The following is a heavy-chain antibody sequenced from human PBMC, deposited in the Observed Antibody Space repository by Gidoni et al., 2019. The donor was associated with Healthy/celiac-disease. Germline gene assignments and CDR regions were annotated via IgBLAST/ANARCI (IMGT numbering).Heavy chain of an antibody. J-gene: IGHJ5*02. V-gene: IGHV4-34*01. CDR3: ASGFLYYDYVWGSYRTPGFDP. CDR1: AGSFSGYY. Sequence: QVQLQQCGAGLFKPSETLSLTCAVYAGSFSGYYWSWIRQPPGKGLEWIGEMNHSGSTNYNPSLKSRVTISVDTSKNQFSLKLSSVTAADTAVYYCASGFLYYDYVWGSYRTPGFDPWGQGTLVTVSS. D-gene: IGHD3-16*02. CDR2: MNHSGST.